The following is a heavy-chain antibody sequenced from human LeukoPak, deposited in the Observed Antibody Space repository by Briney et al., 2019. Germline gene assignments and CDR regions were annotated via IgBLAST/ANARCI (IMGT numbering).Heavy chain of an antibody. CDR1: GYTFTLHH. D-gene: IGHD2-15*01. CDR3: ARGLYCSGGSCVLRD. Sequence: GASVKVSCKASGYTFTLHHIHWVRQAAGQGLEWMGVINPSDGSATYAQNFKGRVEMTGDTSTSTVYIELISLRSEDTAVYYCARGLYCSGGSCVLRDWGQGTLVTVSS. V-gene: IGHV1-46*01. CDR2: INPSDGSA. J-gene: IGHJ4*02.